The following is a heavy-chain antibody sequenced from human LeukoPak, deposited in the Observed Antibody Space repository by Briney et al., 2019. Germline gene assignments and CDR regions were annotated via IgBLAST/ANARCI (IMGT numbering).Heavy chain of an antibody. D-gene: IGHD6-13*01. V-gene: IGHV5-51*01. CDR3: ARLLRNIAAAVYYFDY. CDR1: GYNFTSYW. CDR2: IYPGDSDT. J-gene: IGHJ4*02. Sequence: GESLKISCKGSGYNFTSYWIGWVRQMPGKGLEWMGIIYPGDSDTRYSPSFQGQVTISADKSISTAYLQWSGLKASDTAMYYCARLLRNIAAAVYYFDYWGQGTLVTVSS.